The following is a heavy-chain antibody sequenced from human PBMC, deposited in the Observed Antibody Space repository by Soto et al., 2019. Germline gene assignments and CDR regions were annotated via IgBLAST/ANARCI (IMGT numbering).Heavy chain of an antibody. CDR2: IKQDGREQ. CDR3: ARETMVRGVIETWYFDL. D-gene: IGHD3-10*01. CDR1: GFTFSSYW. V-gene: IGHV3-7*05. Sequence: EVQLVESGGGLVQPGGSLRLSCAASGFTFSSYWMSWVRQAPGKGLEWVANIKQDGREQYYVDSVKGRFTISRDNAKNSLYMQMNSLRAEDTAVYYCARETMVRGVIETWYFDLWGRGTLVTVSS. J-gene: IGHJ2*01.